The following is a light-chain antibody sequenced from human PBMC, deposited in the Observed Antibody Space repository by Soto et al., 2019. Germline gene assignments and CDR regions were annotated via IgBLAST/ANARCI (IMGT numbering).Light chain of an antibody. CDR2: AAS. CDR3: LPDHDSPRR. J-gene: IGKJ2*01. Sequence: AIQLTQSPSSLSASVGDRVTITCRASQAIAKDLGWYQQRPGTAPKLLIYAASTSQSGVPSRFSGSGSGTDFTLTISRLQLEDFATYYYLPDHDSPRRFGQGTKVDIK. V-gene: IGKV1-6*02. CDR1: QAIAKD.